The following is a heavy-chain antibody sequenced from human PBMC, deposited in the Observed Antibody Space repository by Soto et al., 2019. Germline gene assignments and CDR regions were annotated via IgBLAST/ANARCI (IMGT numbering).Heavy chain of an antibody. CDR2: IGTAGDT. D-gene: IGHD2-2*01. Sequence: GGSLRLSCAASGFTFSSYDMHWVRQATGKGLEWVSAIGTAGDTYYPGSVKGRFTISRENAKNSLYLQMNSLRAGDTAAYYCARAARVDGGFDYWGQGTLVTVSS. J-gene: IGHJ4*02. V-gene: IGHV3-13*01. CDR1: GFTFSSYD. CDR3: ARAARVDGGFDY.